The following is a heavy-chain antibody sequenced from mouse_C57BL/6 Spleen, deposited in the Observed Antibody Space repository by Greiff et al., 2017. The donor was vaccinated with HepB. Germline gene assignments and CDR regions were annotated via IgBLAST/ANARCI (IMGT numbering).Heavy chain of an antibody. CDR1: GYTFTSYT. V-gene: IGHV1-4*01. Sequence: VQLQQSGAELARPGASVKMSCKASGYTFTSYTMHWVKQRPGQGLEWIGYINPSSGYTKYNQKFKDKATLTADKSSSTAYMQLSSLTSEDSAVYYCARGVSLYWYFDVWGTWTTVTVSS. CDR3: ARGVSLYWYFDV. CDR2: INPSSGYT. J-gene: IGHJ1*03.